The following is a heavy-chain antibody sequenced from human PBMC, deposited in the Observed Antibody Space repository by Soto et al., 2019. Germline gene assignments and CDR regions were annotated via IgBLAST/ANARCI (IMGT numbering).Heavy chain of an antibody. V-gene: IGHV4-59*01. CDR2: IYYSGST. J-gene: IGHJ6*02. Sequence: PSETMSLTCTVSGGSISSYYWSWIRQPPGKGLEWIGYIYYSGSTNYNPSLKSRVTISVDTSKNQFSLKLSSVTAADTAVYYCAHLGIAVDEERYYYYGMDVWGQGTTVTVS. CDR1: GGSISSYY. CDR3: AHLGIAVDEERYYYYGMDV. D-gene: IGHD6-19*01.